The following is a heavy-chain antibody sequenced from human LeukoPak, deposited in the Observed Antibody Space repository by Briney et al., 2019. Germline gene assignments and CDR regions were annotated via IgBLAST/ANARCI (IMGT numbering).Heavy chain of an antibody. Sequence: GGSLRLSCAASGFTFSSYAMSWVRQAPGKGLEWVSAISGSGYSTYYAGSVKGRFTISRDNSKNTLYLQMNSLRAEDAAVYYCAKEAGYSGYDYPDYWGQGTLVTVSS. D-gene: IGHD5-12*01. V-gene: IGHV3-23*01. CDR3: AKEAGYSGYDYPDY. CDR1: GFTFSSYA. J-gene: IGHJ4*02. CDR2: ISGSGYST.